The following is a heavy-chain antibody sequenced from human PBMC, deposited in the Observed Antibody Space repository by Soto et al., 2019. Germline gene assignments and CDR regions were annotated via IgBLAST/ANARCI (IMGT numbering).Heavy chain of an antibody. J-gene: IGHJ4*02. D-gene: IGHD2-2*03. Sequence: QVQLQESGPGLVKPSGTLSLTCAVSGGSMSSTNWWSRVRQSPGKGLEWIGEISHSGTTNYNPSLKSRVNILVDKSKNQFSLKLSSVTAADTALYYCAREIGYCDGTSCSRPFDYWGQGILVTVSS. CDR1: GGSMSSTNW. CDR3: AREIGYCDGTSCSRPFDY. V-gene: IGHV4-4*02. CDR2: ISHSGTT.